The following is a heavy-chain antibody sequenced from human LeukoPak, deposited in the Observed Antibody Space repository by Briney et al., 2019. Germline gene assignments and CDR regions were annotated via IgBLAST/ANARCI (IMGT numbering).Heavy chain of an antibody. V-gene: IGHV3-30*02. CDR3: ARVDDILTGYYTPMEDY. D-gene: IGHD3-9*01. CDR1: GVTFSSYG. J-gene: IGHJ4*02. CDR2: IRHEGNNK. Sequence: GGSLRLSCAASGVTFSSYGMHWVRQAPDKGLEWVAFIRHEGNNKYYADSVKGRFTISRDDSKNTLYLQMDNLRAEDTAVYYCARVDDILTGYYTPMEDYWGQGTLVTVSS.